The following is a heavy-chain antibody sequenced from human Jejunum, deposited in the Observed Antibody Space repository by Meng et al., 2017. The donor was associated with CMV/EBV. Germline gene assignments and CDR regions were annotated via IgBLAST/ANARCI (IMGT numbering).Heavy chain of an antibody. CDR1: VSSGGYY. Sequence: VSSGGYYWSWGRQHPGKGMEWIGYTSRRGGTYYNPSLKSRVTISVDTSKNQFSLKLSSVTAADTAVYYCARDLEGSSSTYYYGMDVWGQGTTVTVSS. D-gene: IGHD2-2*01. J-gene: IGHJ6*02. V-gene: IGHV4-31*02. CDR3: ARDLEGSSSTYYYGMDV. CDR2: TSRRGGT.